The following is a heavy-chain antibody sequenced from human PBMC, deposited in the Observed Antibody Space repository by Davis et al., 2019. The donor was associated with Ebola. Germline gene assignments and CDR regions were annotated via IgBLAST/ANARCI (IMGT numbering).Heavy chain of an antibody. J-gene: IGHJ6*04. CDR2: INAGNGNT. D-gene: IGHD3-3*01. Sequence: ASVQVSCKASGYTFTSYAMHWVRQAPGQRLEWMGWINAGNGNTKYSQKFQGRVTITRDTSASTAYMELSSLRSEDTAVYYCARDRGYDFWSGYYTYGMDVWGKGTTVTVSS. V-gene: IGHV1-3*01. CDR3: ARDRGYDFWSGYYTYGMDV. CDR1: GYTFTSYA.